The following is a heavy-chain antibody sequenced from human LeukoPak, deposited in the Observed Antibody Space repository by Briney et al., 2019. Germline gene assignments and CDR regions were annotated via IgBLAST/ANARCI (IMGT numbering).Heavy chain of an antibody. CDR1: GFPFSSYG. Sequence: GGSLILSCAASGFPFSSYGMHWVRPAPGKGLEGVAVISYDGRNKYYADSVKGRFTVSRDNSKNTLYLQMNSLRVEDTAVYYCASHWAQQLVSDYWGQGTLVTVSS. J-gene: IGHJ4*02. V-gene: IGHV3-30*03. CDR2: ISYDGRNK. D-gene: IGHD6-13*01. CDR3: ASHWAQQLVSDY.